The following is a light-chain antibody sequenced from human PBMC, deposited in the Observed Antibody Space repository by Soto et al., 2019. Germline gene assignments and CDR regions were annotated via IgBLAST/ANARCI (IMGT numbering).Light chain of an antibody. CDR1: QSINSW. V-gene: IGKV1-5*01. J-gene: IGKJ1*01. CDR3: QQYESSSPT. Sequence: DIQMTQSPSTLAASVGDRVAITCRASQSINSWLAWYRWAPGKAPKLLTYDASSLEGGVPSRFSGSGSGTEFTLIITSLQPEDFATYYCQQYESSSPTFGQGTKVDIK. CDR2: DAS.